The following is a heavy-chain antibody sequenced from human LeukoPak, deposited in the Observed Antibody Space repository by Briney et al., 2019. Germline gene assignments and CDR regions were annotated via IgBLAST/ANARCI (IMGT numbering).Heavy chain of an antibody. Sequence: GGSLRLSCAASGFTFSSYGMHWVRQAPGKGLEWVAFIRYDGSNKYYADSVKGRFTISRDNSKNTLYLQMNSLRAEDTAVYYCAKDLPVALGYCSSTSCYADYWGQGTLVTVSS. CDR3: AKDLPVALGYCSSTSCYADY. CDR2: IRYDGSNK. V-gene: IGHV3-30*02. CDR1: GFTFSSYG. J-gene: IGHJ4*02. D-gene: IGHD2-2*01.